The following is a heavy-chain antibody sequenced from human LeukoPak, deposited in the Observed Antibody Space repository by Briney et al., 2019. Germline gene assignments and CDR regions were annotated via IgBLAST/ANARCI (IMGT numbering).Heavy chain of an antibody. D-gene: IGHD6-25*01. CDR2: VHLDGRT. CDR3: AREGGFYRPLDY. J-gene: IGHJ4*02. V-gene: IGHV4-34*10. CDR1: GGSFSSYY. Sequence: SETLSLTCAVYGGSFSSYYWSWIRHPPGKGLEWIGEVHLDGRTNYNPSLKSRLVMSADLPENHISLKLTSVTAADTAVYYCAREGGFYRPLDYSGQGTLVTVSS.